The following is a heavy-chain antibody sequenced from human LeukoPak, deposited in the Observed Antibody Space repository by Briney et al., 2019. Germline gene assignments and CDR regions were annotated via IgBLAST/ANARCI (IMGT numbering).Heavy chain of an antibody. D-gene: IGHD3-3*01. V-gene: IGHV1-2*02. J-gene: IGHJ4*02. CDR1: GYTFTDYY. Sequence: ASVKVSCKAYGYTFTDYYMHWVRQAPGQGLEWMGWINPNSGGTNYAQKFQGRVTMTRDTSISTAYMELSRLRSEDTAVYYCATGTGEWLFIMDYWGQGTLVTVSS. CDR2: INPNSGGT. CDR3: ATGTGEWLFIMDY.